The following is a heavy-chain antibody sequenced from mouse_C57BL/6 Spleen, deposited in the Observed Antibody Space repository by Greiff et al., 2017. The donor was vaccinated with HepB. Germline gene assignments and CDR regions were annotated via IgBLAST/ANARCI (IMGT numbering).Heavy chain of an antibody. CDR3: ASFSRNFDV. V-gene: IGHV1-69*01. Sequence: QVQLQQPGAELVMPGASVKLSCKASGYTFTSYWMHWVKQRPGQGLEWIGEIDPSDSYTNYNQKFKGKSTLTVDKSSSTAYMQLSSLTSEVSAVYYCASFSRNFDVWGTGTTVTVSS. CDR1: GYTFTSYW. CDR2: IDPSDSYT. J-gene: IGHJ1*03.